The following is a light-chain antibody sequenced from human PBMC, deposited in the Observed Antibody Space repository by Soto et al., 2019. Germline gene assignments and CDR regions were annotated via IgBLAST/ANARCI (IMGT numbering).Light chain of an antibody. CDR3: QQYNIWPRT. V-gene: IGKV3-15*01. Sequence: EIVMTRSPGTLSVSLGQRATLSCRASQSVSSKLAWYQQKPGQAPRLLMHGASTRATGIPARFSGSGSGTEFTLTISSLQSEDFAVYYCQQYNIWPRTFGQGTKV. J-gene: IGKJ1*01. CDR1: QSVSSK. CDR2: GAS.